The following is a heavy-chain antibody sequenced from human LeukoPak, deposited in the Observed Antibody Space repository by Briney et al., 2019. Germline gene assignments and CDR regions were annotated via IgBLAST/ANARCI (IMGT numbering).Heavy chain of an antibody. D-gene: IGHD6-13*01. CDR1: GYTLTELS. Sequence: ASVKVSCKVSGYTLTELSMHWVRQAPGKGLEWMGGFDPEDGETINAQKFQGRVTMTEDTSTDTAYMELSSLRSEDTAVYYCATQERGFSQEVLGYSSSWYWFDPWGQGTLVTVSS. CDR2: FDPEDGET. V-gene: IGHV1-24*01. J-gene: IGHJ5*02. CDR3: ATQERGFSQEVLGYSSSWYWFDP.